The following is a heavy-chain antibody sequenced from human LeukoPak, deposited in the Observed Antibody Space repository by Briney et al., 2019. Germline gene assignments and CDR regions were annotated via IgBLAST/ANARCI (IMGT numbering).Heavy chain of an antibody. V-gene: IGHV4-39*07. D-gene: IGHD5-18*01. Sequence: SETLSLTCTVSGGSISSSSYYWGWIRQPPGKGLEWIGSIYYSGSTYYNPSLKSRVTISVDTSKNQFSLKLSSVTAADTAVYYCARTHEDTAMVTSNWFDPWGQGTLVTVSS. J-gene: IGHJ5*02. CDR2: IYYSGST. CDR1: GGSISSSSYY. CDR3: ARTHEDTAMVTSNWFDP.